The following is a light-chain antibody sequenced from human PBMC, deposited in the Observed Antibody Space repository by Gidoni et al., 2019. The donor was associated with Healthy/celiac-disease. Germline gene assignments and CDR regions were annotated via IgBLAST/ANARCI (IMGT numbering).Light chain of an antibody. CDR3: CSYAGSYTVV. CDR1: SSDVGGYNC. J-gene: IGLJ2*01. V-gene: IGLV2-11*01. CDR2: DVS. Sequence: QSALTQPRSVSGSPGQSVTISCTGTSSDVGGYNCVSWYQQHPGKAPKLMIYDVSKRPSGFPDRFSGSKSGNTASLTISGLQAEDEADYYCCSYAGSYTVVFGGGTKLTVL.